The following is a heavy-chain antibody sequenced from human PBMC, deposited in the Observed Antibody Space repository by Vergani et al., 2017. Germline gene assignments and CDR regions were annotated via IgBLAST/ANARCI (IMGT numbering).Heavy chain of an antibody. CDR2: IYYSGRT. J-gene: IGHJ5*02. CDR3: ARVDPIYDFWSGYYLT. CDR1: GGSISSSRYY. D-gene: IGHD3-3*01. Sequence: LQLQESGPGLVKPSETLSLTCTVSGGSISSSRYYWGWIRQPPGKGLEWIGNIYYSGRTYYNPSLKSRVTISVDTSKNQFSLKLSSVTAADTAVYYCARVDPIYDFWSGYYLTWGQGTLVTVSS. V-gene: IGHV4-39*01.